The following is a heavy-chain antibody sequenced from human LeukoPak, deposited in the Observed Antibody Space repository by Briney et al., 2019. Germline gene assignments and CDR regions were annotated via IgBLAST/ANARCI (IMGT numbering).Heavy chain of an antibody. CDR3: ARYGSIAARREWYFDY. CDR2: IYYSGST. D-gene: IGHD6-6*01. J-gene: IGHJ4*02. V-gene: IGHV4-59*08. CDR1: GGSISSYY. Sequence: SETLSLTCTVSGGSISSYYWSWIRQPPGKGLEWIGYIYYSGSTNYNPSLKGRVTISVDTSKNQFSLKLSSVTAADTAVYYCARYGSIAARREWYFDYWGQGTLVTVSS.